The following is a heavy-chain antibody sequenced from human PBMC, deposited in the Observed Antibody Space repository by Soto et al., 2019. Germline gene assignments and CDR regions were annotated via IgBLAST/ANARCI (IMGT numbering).Heavy chain of an antibody. J-gene: IGHJ4*02. Sequence: EVQLVESGGGLVQPGGSLRLSCAASGFTFSSYSMNWVRQAPGKGLEWVSYISSSSSTIYYADSVKGRFTISRDNAKNSLYLQMNSRRAEDTAVYYCARVDEFWSGYYPIDYWGQGTLVNVSS. CDR3: ARVDEFWSGYYPIDY. CDR2: ISSSSSTI. V-gene: IGHV3-48*01. D-gene: IGHD3-3*01. CDR1: GFTFSSYS.